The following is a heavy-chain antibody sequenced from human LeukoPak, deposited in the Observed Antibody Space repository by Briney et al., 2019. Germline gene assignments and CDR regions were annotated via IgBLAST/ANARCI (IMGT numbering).Heavy chain of an antibody. D-gene: IGHD2-2*01. V-gene: IGHV4-4*07. Sequence: PSETLSLTCTVSGGSISSYYWSWIRQPAGKGLEWIGRIYTSGSTNYNPSLKSRVTISVDTSKNQFSLKLSSVTAADTAVYYCARVGYCSSTSCYYFDYWGQGTLVTVSS. CDR2: IYTSGST. CDR1: GGSISSYY. J-gene: IGHJ4*02. CDR3: ARVGYCSSTSCYYFDY.